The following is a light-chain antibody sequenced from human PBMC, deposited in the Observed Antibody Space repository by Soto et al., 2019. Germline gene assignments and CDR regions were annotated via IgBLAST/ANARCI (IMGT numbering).Light chain of an antibody. J-gene: IGKJ3*01. CDR1: QSISSS. CDR3: HQYNNWSPFS. V-gene: IGKV3-15*01. CDR2: CAS. Sequence: ELTHSPTTLSVSPGERATLSCRASQSISSSLACYQQKNRQTPTHLIFCASTRAAGSPATCSGSGSGTTFTLTIISLLSEDVAVYYCHQYNNWSPFSFGPGTKVDIK.